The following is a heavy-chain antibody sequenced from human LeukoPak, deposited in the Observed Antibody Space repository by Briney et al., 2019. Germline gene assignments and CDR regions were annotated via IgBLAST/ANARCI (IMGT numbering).Heavy chain of an antibody. V-gene: IGHV4-30-4*01. Sequence: NPSQTLSLTCTVSGGSISSGDYYWSWIRQPPGKGLEWIGYIYYSGSTYYNPSLKSRVTISVDTSKNQFSLKLSSVTAADTAVYYCARARPSYETVYYDIWSGYNLGYFEYWGQGTLVTVSS. CDR1: GGSISSGDYY. D-gene: IGHD3-3*01. CDR2: IYYSGST. J-gene: IGHJ4*02. CDR3: ARARPSYETVYYDIWSGYNLGYFEY.